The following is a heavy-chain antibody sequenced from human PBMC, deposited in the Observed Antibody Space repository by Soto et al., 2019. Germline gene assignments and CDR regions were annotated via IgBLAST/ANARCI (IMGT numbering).Heavy chain of an antibody. CDR2: ISGSGGST. J-gene: IGHJ5*02. CDR3: AKDLGNYYDSSGTPNWFDP. Sequence: GGSLRLSCAASGFTFSSYAMSWVRQAPGKGLEWVSAISGSGGSTYYADSVKGRFTISRDNSKNTLYLQMNSLRVEDTAVYYCAKDLGNYYDSSGTPNWFDPWGQGTLGTVSS. CDR1: GFTFSSYA. V-gene: IGHV3-23*01. D-gene: IGHD3-22*01.